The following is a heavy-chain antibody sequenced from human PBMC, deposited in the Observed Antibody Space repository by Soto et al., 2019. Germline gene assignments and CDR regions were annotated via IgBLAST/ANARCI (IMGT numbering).Heavy chain of an antibody. CDR2: ISTSGGRP. J-gene: IGHJ4*02. CDR1: GITFSNYA. V-gene: IGHV3-23*01. CDR3: AQEPDRYDYVWGTYRYIDH. Sequence: EVQLLESGGGLVQPGGSLRLSCTASGITFSNYAMSWVRQAPRKGLEWVSSISTSGGRPYYADSVKGRFTISRDNSKNTLYLQMNSLRVEDTAVYYCAQEPDRYDYVWGTYRYIDHWGQGTLVTVSS. D-gene: IGHD3-16*02.